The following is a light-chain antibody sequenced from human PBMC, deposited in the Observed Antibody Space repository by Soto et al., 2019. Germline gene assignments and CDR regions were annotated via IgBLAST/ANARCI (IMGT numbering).Light chain of an antibody. Sequence: QPVLTQPPSASGSPGQSVTISCTGTSSDIGTYDYVSWYQHLPDKAPKLIIYEVSKRPSGVPDRFSGSKSGNTASLTASGLQAEDEGDYYCCSYGGGNNFYVFGTGTKVTV. V-gene: IGLV2-8*01. J-gene: IGLJ1*01. CDR1: SSDIGTYDY. CDR3: CSYGGGNNFYV. CDR2: EVS.